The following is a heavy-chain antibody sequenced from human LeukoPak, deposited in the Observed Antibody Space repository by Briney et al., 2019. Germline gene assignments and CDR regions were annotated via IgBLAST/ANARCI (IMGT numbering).Heavy chain of an antibody. CDR1: GFTFSSYA. V-gene: IGHV3-23*01. D-gene: IGHD3-9*01. CDR3: ANPGSGDILTGFAY. Sequence: PGGSLRLSCAASGFTFSSYAMSWVRQAPGKGLEWVSAISGSGGSTYYADSVKGRFTISRDNSKNTLYLQMNSLRAEDTAVYYCANPGSGDILTGFAYWGQGTLVTVSS. J-gene: IGHJ4*02. CDR2: ISGSGGST.